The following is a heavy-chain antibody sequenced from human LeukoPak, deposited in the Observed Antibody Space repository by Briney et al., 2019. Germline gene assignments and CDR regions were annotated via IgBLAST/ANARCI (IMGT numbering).Heavy chain of an antibody. CDR1: GCTFSNHY. V-gene: IGHV3-72*01. J-gene: IGHJ4*02. D-gene: IGHD1-26*01. Sequence: GGSLRLSCAASGCTFSNHYMESFRQAPGKGLEWVGRIRKKANSYTTEYAASVKGRFTISRDDAKNSLYLQMNSLKAEDTAVFYCARVIGIYYHLDYWGQGTLVTVSS. CDR3: ARVIGIYYHLDY. CDR2: IRKKANSYTT.